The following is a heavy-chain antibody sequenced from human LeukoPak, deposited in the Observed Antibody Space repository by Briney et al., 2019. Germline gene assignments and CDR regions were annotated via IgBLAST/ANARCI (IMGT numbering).Heavy chain of an antibody. D-gene: IGHD6-6*01. CDR1: GGSISSSSYY. CDR3: VGQLVGGYDAFDI. J-gene: IGHJ3*02. V-gene: IGHV4-39*01. Sequence: PSETLSLTCTVSGGSISSSSYYWGWIRQPPGKGLEWIGSIYYSGSTYYNPSLKSRVTISVDTSKNQFSLKLSSVTAADTAVYYCVGQLVGGYDAFDIWGQGTTVTVSS. CDR2: IYYSGST.